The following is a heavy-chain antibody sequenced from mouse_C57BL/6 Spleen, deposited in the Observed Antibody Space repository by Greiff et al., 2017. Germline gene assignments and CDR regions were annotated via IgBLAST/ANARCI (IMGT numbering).Heavy chain of an antibody. CDR2: IHPNSGST. V-gene: IGHV1-64*01. CDR1: GYTFTSYW. CDR3: ARANWDAMDY. J-gene: IGHJ4*01. D-gene: IGHD4-1*01. Sequence: VQLQQPGAELVKPGASVKLSCKASGYTFTSYWMHWVKQRPGQGLEWIGMIHPNSGSTNYNEKFKSKATLTVDKSSSTAYMQISSLTSEDSAVYYCARANWDAMDYWGQGTSVTVSS.